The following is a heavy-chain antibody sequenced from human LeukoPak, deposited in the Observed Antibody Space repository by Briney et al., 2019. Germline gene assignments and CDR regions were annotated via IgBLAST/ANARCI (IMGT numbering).Heavy chain of an antibody. Sequence: GGSLRLSCAASGFTFSSYWMSWVRQAPGKGLEWVANIKQDGSEKYYVDSVKGRFTISRDNSKNTLYLQMNSLRAEDTAVYYCAKLLWFGELLCWGQGTLVTVSS. CDR1: GFTFSSYW. CDR2: IKQDGSEK. J-gene: IGHJ4*02. CDR3: AKLLWFGELLC. V-gene: IGHV3-7*03. D-gene: IGHD3-10*01.